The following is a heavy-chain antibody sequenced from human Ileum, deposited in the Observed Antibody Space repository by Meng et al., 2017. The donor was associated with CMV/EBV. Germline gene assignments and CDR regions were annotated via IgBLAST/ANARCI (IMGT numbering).Heavy chain of an antibody. J-gene: IGHJ4*02. D-gene: IGHD3-22*01. V-gene: IGHV4-4*02. CDR1: GDSFSSSRW. CDR3: ARNGYYSLDY. Sequence: LTCTVSGDSFSSSRWWRWVRQPPGKGLEWIGEIYHSGTTTYNPSLKSRVTISPDESKNEFSLKLTSVTAADTAVYYCARNGYYSLDYWSQGTLVTVSS. CDR2: IYHSGTT.